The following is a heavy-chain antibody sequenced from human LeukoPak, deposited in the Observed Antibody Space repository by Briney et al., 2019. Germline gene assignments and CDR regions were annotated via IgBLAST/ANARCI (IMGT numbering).Heavy chain of an antibody. D-gene: IGHD7-27*01. CDR2: FSNSGAT. V-gene: IGHV4-59*12. CDR3: ARGSNWGDY. Sequence: SETLSLTCTVSGASISDYYWSWIRQPPGKGLEWIGFFSNSGATNCNPSLKSRVTMSVDTSKNQFSLKLSSVTAADTAVYYCARGSNWGDYWGQGTLVTVSS. J-gene: IGHJ4*02. CDR1: GASISDYY.